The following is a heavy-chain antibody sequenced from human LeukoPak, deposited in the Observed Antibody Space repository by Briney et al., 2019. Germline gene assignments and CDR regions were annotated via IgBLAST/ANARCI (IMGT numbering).Heavy chain of an antibody. J-gene: IGHJ3*02. Sequence: ASVKVSCKASGYTFTGYYMHWVRQAPGQGLEWMGWINPNSGGTNYAQKFQGRVTMTRDTSISTAYMELSRLRSDDTAVYYCTRKTAGCSGGSCYSLAFDIWGQGTMVTVSS. D-gene: IGHD2-15*01. CDR1: GYTFTGYY. CDR3: TRKTAGCSGGSCYSLAFDI. V-gene: IGHV1-2*02. CDR2: INPNSGGT.